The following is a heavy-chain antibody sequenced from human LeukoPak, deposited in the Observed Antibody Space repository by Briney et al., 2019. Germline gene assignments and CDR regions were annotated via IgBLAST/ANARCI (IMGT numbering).Heavy chain of an antibody. V-gene: IGHV1-2*02. J-gene: IGHJ4*02. CDR1: GYTXTSYY. Sequence: ASVKVSCKASGYTXTSYYLHWVRQAPGQGLEWMGWINPNSGDTNYSQKFRGRVTMTRDTSISTAYMELSRLTSDDTAIYYCASVTWSDHFPDFDYWGQGTLVTVSS. CDR2: INPNSGDT. CDR3: ASVTWSDHFPDFDY. D-gene: IGHD3-3*01.